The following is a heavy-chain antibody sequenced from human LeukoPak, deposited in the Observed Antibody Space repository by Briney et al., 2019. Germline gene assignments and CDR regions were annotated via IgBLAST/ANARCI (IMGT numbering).Heavy chain of an antibody. J-gene: IGHJ4*02. Sequence: PGGSLRLSCVASGFPFSTYWMHWVRQAPGKGLIWVSHINSDGSNTRYVDSVKGRFTTSRDNAENTLYLQMNSLRAEDTGVYYCARKTVPDYWGQGTLVTVSP. CDR2: INSDGSNT. V-gene: IGHV3-74*01. CDR3: ARKTVPDY. D-gene: IGHD1-1*01. CDR1: GFPFSTYW.